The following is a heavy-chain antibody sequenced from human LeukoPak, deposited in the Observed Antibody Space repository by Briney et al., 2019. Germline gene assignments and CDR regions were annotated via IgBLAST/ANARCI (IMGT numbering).Heavy chain of an antibody. D-gene: IGHD3-22*01. CDR2: IKQDETEK. Sequence: GESLRLSCTASGFTFSNFWMGWVRQAPGKGLEWVANIKQDETEKFYPGSVKGRFTISRDNSKNTLYLQMNSLRAEDTAVYYCAKDTDYYDSSGYYLGWGQGTLVTVSS. CDR3: AKDTDYYDSSGYYLG. CDR1: GFTFSNFW. V-gene: IGHV3-7*03. J-gene: IGHJ4*02.